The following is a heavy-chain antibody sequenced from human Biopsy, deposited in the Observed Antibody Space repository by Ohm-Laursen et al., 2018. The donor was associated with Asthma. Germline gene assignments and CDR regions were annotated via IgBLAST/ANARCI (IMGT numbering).Heavy chain of an antibody. Sequence: TLSLTCTVSGGSINIGDYYWSWIRQHPVTGLEWIGYIYYSGSTYYNPSLKSRVSISLDMSKNQFSLSLTSVTAADTAVYYCARTTYGDDGFDPWGQGTLVTVSS. V-gene: IGHV4-31*03. J-gene: IGHJ5*02. CDR3: ARTTYGDDGFDP. CDR2: IYYSGST. D-gene: IGHD4-17*01. CDR1: GGSINIGDYY.